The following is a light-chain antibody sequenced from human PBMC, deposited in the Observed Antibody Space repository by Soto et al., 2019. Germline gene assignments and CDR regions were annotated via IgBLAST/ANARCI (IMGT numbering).Light chain of an antibody. CDR2: DVS. CDR3: NSYTTSQTGV. V-gene: IGLV2-14*01. Sequence: QSVLTQPASVSGSPGQSITISCTGTNNDVGMFKYVSWYQQYPDKAPKLLIYDVSVRPSGVSDRFSGSKSGNTASLTISGXXXEXXADXXCNSYTTSQTGVFGTGTQLTVL. CDR1: NNDVGMFKY. J-gene: IGLJ1*01.